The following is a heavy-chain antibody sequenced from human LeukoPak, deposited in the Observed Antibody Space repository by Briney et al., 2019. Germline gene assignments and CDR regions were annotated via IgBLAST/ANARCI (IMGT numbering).Heavy chain of an antibody. CDR2: ISAYNGNT. V-gene: IGHV1-18*01. CDR1: GYTFTSYG. D-gene: IGHD3-16*02. CDR3: AREGHVWGSYRYEALGDY. Sequence: ASVKVSCKASGYTFTSYGISWVRQAPGQGLEWMGWISAYNGNTNYAQKLQGRVTMTTDTSTSTAYMELRSLRSDDTAVYYCAREGHVWGSYRYEALGDYWGQGTLVTVSS. J-gene: IGHJ4*02.